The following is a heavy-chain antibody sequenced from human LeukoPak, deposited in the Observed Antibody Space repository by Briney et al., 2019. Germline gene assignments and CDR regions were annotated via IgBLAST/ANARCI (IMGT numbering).Heavy chain of an antibody. D-gene: IGHD6-13*01. Sequence: GGSLRLSCAASGFTFSSCEMNWVRQAPGKGLEWVSTISGSAYSTYYADSVKGRFTISRDNSKNTLFLQMNSLRAEDTAVYYCAKATYSSSWNLYFDYWGQGTLVTVSS. J-gene: IGHJ4*02. V-gene: IGHV3-23*01. CDR2: ISGSAYST. CDR3: AKATYSSSWNLYFDY. CDR1: GFTFSSCE.